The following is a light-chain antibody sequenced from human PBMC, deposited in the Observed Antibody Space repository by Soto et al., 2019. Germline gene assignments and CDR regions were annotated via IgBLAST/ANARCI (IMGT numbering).Light chain of an antibody. V-gene: IGKV1-5*03. Sequence: DFQMTQSPSTLSASVGDRVTITCRASQSISSWLAWYQQKPGKAPKLLIYKASSLESGVPSRFSGSGSGTEFTLTISSLQPDDFATYYCQQYNSYSPWTFGQGTKVDI. CDR2: KAS. CDR1: QSISSW. CDR3: QQYNSYSPWT. J-gene: IGKJ1*01.